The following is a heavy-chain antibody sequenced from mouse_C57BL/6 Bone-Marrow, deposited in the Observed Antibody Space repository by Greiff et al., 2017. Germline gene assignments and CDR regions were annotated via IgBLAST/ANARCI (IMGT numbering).Heavy chain of an antibody. D-gene: IGHD1-1*01. CDR3: ARHPSITTVVATRYFDV. CDR1: GFTFSDYY. CDR2: ISNGGGST. Sequence: EVHLVESGGGLVQPGGSLKLSCAASGFTFSDYYMYWVRQTPEKRLEWVAYISNGGGSTYYPDTVKGRFTISRDNAKNTLYLQMSRLKSEDTAMYYCARHPSITTVVATRYFDVWGTGTTVTVSS. V-gene: IGHV5-12*01. J-gene: IGHJ1*03.